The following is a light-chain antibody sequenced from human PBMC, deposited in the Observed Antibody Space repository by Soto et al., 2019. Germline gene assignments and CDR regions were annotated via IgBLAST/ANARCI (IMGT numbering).Light chain of an antibody. J-gene: IGKJ1*01. V-gene: IGKV3-15*01. CDR3: HQNNNWPPWT. CDR1: QSVSRN. Sequence: EIVMTQSPATLSVSPGERVTLSCRASQSVSRNLAWYQYIPGQAPRLLIYAASPRATGIPARFSGSGSGTEFTPAISSLQSEDYAVYYCHQNNNWPPWTFGQGTKVDIK. CDR2: AAS.